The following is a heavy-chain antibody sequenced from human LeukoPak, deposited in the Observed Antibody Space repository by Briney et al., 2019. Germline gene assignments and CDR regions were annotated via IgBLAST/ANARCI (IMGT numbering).Heavy chain of an antibody. CDR1: GFTFSDFG. D-gene: IGHD3/OR15-3a*01. J-gene: IGHJ3*02. Sequence: GGSLRLSCAASGFTFSDFGMHWVRQAPGKGLEWVAFIRYNENNKYYADSVKGRFTISRDNSKNTLYLQMNSLRAEDTAVYYCAKDGAPGLYDAFDIWGQGTMVTVSS. V-gene: IGHV3-30*02. CDR3: AKDGAPGLYDAFDI. CDR2: IRYNENNK.